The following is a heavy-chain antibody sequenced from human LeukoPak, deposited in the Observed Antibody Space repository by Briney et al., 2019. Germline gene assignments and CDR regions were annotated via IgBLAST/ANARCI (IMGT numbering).Heavy chain of an antibody. Sequence: GGSLRLSCAASGFTLTDCYMSSIRQAPGKGLEWVSYISSATGSITSYADSVNGRFIISRDNANNSLYLQMNSLRAEDTAVYYCARSLRGRTVDFDSWGQGTLVTVSS. V-gene: IGHV3-11*01. CDR1: GFTLTDCY. CDR3: ARSLRGRTVDFDS. D-gene: IGHD5-12*01. J-gene: IGHJ4*02. CDR2: ISSATGSIT.